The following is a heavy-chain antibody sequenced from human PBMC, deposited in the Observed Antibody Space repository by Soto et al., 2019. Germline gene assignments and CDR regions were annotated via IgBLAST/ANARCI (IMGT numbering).Heavy chain of an antibody. Sequence: QVQLVQSGAEVKKPGSSVKVSCKASGGTFSNDIITWVRQAPGQGLEWMGRIIPLLDIANYAQKFQDRVTITADKSTSTAYTEPNSLRSEDTAVYYCVRDSPIGSTYSGYDGIDYWGQGTLVTVSS. CDR3: VRDSPIGSTYSGYDGIDY. CDR1: GGTFSNDI. V-gene: IGHV1-69*08. CDR2: IIPLLDIA. J-gene: IGHJ4*02. D-gene: IGHD5-12*01.